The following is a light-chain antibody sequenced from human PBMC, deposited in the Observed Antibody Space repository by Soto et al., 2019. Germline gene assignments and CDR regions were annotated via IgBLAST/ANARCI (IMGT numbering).Light chain of an antibody. J-gene: IGKJ1*01. CDR2: AAS. CDR1: QGISSW. V-gene: IGKV1-12*01. CDR3: QQSYSSWWT. Sequence: DIQMTQSPSSVSASVGDRVTITCRASQGISSWLAWYQQKKGKPPKILIYAASSLPSGVPSRFSGSGSGTDFTLTISSLQREDFETYYCQQSYSSWWTFGLGTKVDIK.